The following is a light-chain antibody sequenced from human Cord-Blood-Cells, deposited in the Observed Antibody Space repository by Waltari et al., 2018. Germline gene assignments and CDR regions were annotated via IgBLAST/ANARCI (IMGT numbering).Light chain of an antibody. CDR3: QQYNNWPPLT. CDR2: GAS. Sequence: VSPGERATLSCRASQSVSSNLAWYQQKPGQAPRLLIYGASTRATGIPARFSGSGSGTEFTLTISSLQSEDFAVYYCQQYNNWPPLTFGGGTKVEIK. CDR1: QSVSSN. J-gene: IGKJ4*01. V-gene: IGKV3-15*01.